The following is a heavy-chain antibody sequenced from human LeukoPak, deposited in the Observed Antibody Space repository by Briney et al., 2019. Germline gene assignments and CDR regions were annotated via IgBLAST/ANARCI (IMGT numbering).Heavy chain of an antibody. CDR1: GFSLSTSGVG. Sequence: SGPTLVNPTQTLTLTCTFSGFSLSTSGVGVGWIRQPPGKALEWLGLIYWDDDKRYSPSLKSRLTITKDTSKNQVVLTMTNMDPVDTATYYCAHRRDSSSWYVLHYFDYWGQGTLVTVSS. D-gene: IGHD6-13*01. CDR3: AHRRDSSSWYVLHYFDY. V-gene: IGHV2-5*02. CDR2: IYWDDDK. J-gene: IGHJ4*02.